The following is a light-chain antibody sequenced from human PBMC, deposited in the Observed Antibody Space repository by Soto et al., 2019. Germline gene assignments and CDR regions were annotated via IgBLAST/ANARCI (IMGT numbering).Light chain of an antibody. V-gene: IGKV1D-12*01. J-gene: IGKJ5*01. Sequence: DVQMTQSPSSVSASVGDRVTMTCRASQSVMNWVAWYQQKPGKAPKLLIYAASTLQSGVPLRFSATGFGTDFTLTINSLQPEDFATYYCQQAKRSPITFGQGTRLEIK. CDR1: QSVMNW. CDR2: AAS. CDR3: QQAKRSPIT.